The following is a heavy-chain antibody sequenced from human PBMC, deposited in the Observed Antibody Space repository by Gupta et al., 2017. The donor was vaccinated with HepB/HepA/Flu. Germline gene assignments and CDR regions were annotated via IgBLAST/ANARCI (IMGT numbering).Heavy chain of an antibody. CDR3: AREQVSCSSTSCYTPDAFDI. J-gene: IGHJ3*02. CDR2: SSSSSSYI. CDR1: GLTFSSYS. Sequence: EVQLVESGGGLVKPGGSLRLSCAASGLTFSSYSMNLVRQAPGKGLEWVSSSSSSSSYIYYADSVKGLFTISRDNAKNSLYLQMNSLRAEDTAVYYCAREQVSCSSTSCYTPDAFDIWGQGTMVTVSS. V-gene: IGHV3-21*01. D-gene: IGHD2-2*02.